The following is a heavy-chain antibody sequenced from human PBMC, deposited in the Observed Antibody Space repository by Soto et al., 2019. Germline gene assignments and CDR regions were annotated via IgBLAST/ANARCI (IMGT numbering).Heavy chain of an antibody. CDR2: IYYSGST. CDR3: ARKIRGKGAFSGGSAFDI. D-gene: IGHD3-16*01. V-gene: IGHV4-59*01. J-gene: IGHJ3*02. Sequence: SETLSLTCTVSGGSISSYYWSWIRQPPGKGLEWIGYIYYSGSTNYNPSLKSRVTISVDTSKNQFSLKLSSVTAADTAVYYCARKIRGKGAFSGGSAFDIWGQVTMVTVSS. CDR1: GGSISSYY.